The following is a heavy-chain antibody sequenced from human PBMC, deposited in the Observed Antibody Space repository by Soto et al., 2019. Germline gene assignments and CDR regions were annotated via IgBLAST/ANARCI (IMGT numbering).Heavy chain of an antibody. J-gene: IGHJ4*02. CDR3: AKRDSGNNYPYYFDY. D-gene: IGHD1-26*01. CDR2: IGGSDGST. Sequence: GGSLRLSCTASGFTFSSYSMSWVRQAPGQGLEWVSAIGGSDGSTYYADSVKGRFSISRDNSKNTLFLQMNSLRAEDTAVYYCAKRDSGNNYPYYFDYWGQGTLVTVSS. V-gene: IGHV3-23*01. CDR1: GFTFSSYS.